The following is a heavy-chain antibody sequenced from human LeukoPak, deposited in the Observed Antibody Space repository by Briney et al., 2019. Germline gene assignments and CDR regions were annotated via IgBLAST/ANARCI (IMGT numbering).Heavy chain of an antibody. V-gene: IGHV4-59*01. D-gene: IGHD2-15*01. CDR2: IYYSGTT. Sequence: SETLSLTCSVTGGSISPYYWSWIRQPPGKGLEWIWYIYYSGTTNYNPSLQSRVTISVATSKNQFSLKLSSVTAADTALYSCARDRASAGGFDYWGQGTLVTVSS. CDR1: GGSISPYY. CDR3: ARDRASAGGFDY. J-gene: IGHJ4*02.